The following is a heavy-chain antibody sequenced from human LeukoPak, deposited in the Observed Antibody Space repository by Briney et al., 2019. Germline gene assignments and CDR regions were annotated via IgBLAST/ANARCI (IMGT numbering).Heavy chain of an antibody. CDR2: INPSGGST. V-gene: IGHV1-46*01. J-gene: IGHJ1*01. CDR3: ARDQDCSGGTCLGYFHH. D-gene: IGHD2-15*01. CDR1: GYTFSSYY. Sequence: ASVKVSCKASGYTFSSYYMHWVRQAPGQGLEWMGIINPSGGSTSYAQKFQGRVTMTRDMSTSTVYMELSSLRSEDTAVYYCARDQDCSGGTCLGYFHHWGQGTLVTVSS.